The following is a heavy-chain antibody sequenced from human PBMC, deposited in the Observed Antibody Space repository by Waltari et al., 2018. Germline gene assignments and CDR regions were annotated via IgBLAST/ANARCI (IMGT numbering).Heavy chain of an antibody. CDR3: ANHDMVRGAMGY. CDR1: GFTFSSYA. D-gene: IGHD3-10*01. CDR2: ISGSGGST. Sequence: EVQLLESGGGLVQPGGSLRLSCAASGFTFSSYAMSWVRQAPGKGLEWVSAISGSGGSTYYADSVKGRFTISRDNSKNTLYLQMNSLRAEDTAVYYCANHDMVRGAMGYWGQGTLVTVSS. V-gene: IGHV3-23*01. J-gene: IGHJ4*02.